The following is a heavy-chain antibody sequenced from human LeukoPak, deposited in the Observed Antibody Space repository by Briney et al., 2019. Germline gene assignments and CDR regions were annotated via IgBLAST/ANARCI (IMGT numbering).Heavy chain of an antibody. CDR1: GFSISSYT. J-gene: IGHJ5*02. V-gene: IGHV3-23*01. CDR3: AKGPQIDL. CDR2: VTGPGDTT. Sequence: PGGSLRLSCAISGFSISSYTMNWVCQAPGKGLEWVSAVTGPGDTTYYADSVKGRFFMSREDSKTTVYLQMNSLRAEDTAIYYCAKGPQIDLWGQGTLVTVSS.